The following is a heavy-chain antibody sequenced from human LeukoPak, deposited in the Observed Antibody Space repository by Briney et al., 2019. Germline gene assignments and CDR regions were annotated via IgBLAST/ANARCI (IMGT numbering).Heavy chain of an antibody. D-gene: IGHD1-26*01. CDR2: ISWNSGSI. CDR3: AKVCSGSYYAFDI. J-gene: IGHJ3*02. CDR1: GFTFDDYA. Sequence: PGGSLRLSCAASGFTFDDYAMHWVRQAPGKGLEWVSGISWNSGSIGYADSVKGRFTISRDNAKNSLYLQMNSLRAEDTAVYYCAKVCSGSYYAFDIWGQGTMVTVSS. V-gene: IGHV3-9*01.